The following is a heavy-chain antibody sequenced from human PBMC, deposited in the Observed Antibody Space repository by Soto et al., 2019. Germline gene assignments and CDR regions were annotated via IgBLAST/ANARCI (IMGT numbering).Heavy chain of an antibody. CDR1: GDTFKNCV. D-gene: IGHD7-27*01. Sequence: QVQVVQSGVEVRRPGSSVKVSCKASGDTFKNCVISWVRQAPGQGLEWMGGIIPLFGTTDFAQRFQGRLTITTDESTTTAYMELRRLRSEDTATYYCAAELGFGKGSGVWGQGTTVIVSS. J-gene: IGHJ6*02. CDR2: IIPLFGTT. CDR3: AAELGFGKGSGV. V-gene: IGHV1-69*01.